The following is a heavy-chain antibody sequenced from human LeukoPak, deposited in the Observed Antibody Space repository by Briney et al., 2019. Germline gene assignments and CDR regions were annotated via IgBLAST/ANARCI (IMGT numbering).Heavy chain of an antibody. CDR1: GFTFTNYW. J-gene: IGHJ4*02. D-gene: IGHD3-10*01. Sequence: GGSLRLSCAASGFTFTNYWMHWVRQAPGKGLVWVSRINSDGSSTNYADSVKGRFTISRDNSKYTLYLQMNSLRAEDTAVYYCAKDGEFWGQGTQVTVSS. V-gene: IGHV3-74*01. CDR3: AKDGEF. CDR2: INSDGSST.